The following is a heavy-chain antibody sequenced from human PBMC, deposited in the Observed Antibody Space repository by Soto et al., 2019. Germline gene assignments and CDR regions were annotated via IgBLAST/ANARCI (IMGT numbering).Heavy chain of an antibody. CDR2: IDPSDSYT. CDR3: ARHSFYSSSWYEDNY. V-gene: IGHV5-10-1*01. J-gene: IGHJ4*02. Sequence: EVQLVQSGAEVKKPGESLRISCKGSGYRFTSSWISWVRQMPGKGLEWMGRIDPSDSYTNYSPSFQGHVTISADKSITTAYLQWSSLKASDTGMYYCARHSFYSSSWYEDNYWGQGTLVTVSS. CDR1: GYRFTSSW. D-gene: IGHD6-13*01.